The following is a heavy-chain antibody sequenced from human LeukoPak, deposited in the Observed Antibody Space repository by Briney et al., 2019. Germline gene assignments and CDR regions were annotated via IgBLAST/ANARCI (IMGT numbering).Heavy chain of an antibody. CDR1: GGSINNYY. D-gene: IGHD1-1*01. CDR2: IYNSGTT. CDR3: ARRSAGTGFDY. Sequence: SETLSLTCTVSGGSINNYYWSWIRQPPGKGLEWIAYIYNSGTTNYNPSLKSRVTISLDTSKKQFSLKLTSVTASDTAVYYCARRSAGTGFDYWGQGSLVTVSS. V-gene: IGHV4-59*08. J-gene: IGHJ4*02.